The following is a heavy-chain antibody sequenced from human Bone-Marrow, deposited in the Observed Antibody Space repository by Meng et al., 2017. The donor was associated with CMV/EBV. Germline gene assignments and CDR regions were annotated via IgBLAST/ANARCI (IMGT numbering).Heavy chain of an antibody. Sequence: ASVKVSCKASGYTFTGYYMHWVRQAPGQGLEWMGWINPNSGGTNYAQKFQGRVTMTRDTSISTAYMELSSLRSEDTAVYYCARVEGYCSSTSCYGWFDPWGQGTLVTVSS. V-gene: IGHV1-2*02. CDR3: ARVEGYCSSTSCYGWFDP. CDR2: INPNSGGT. J-gene: IGHJ5*02. CDR1: GYTFTGYY. D-gene: IGHD2-2*01.